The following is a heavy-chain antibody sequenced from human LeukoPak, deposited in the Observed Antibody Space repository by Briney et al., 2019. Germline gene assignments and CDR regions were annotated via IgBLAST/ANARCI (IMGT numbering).Heavy chain of an antibody. CDR2: INPNSGGT. CDR1: GYTFTGYY. V-gene: IGHV1-2*02. Sequence: ASVKVSCKASGYTFTGYYMHWVRQAPGQGLEWMGWINPNSGGTNYAQKFQGRVTMTRDTSISTAYMELSRLRSDDTAVYYCARANPAGGGGYSYGYGSAGVDYWGQGTLVTVSS. CDR3: ARANPAGGGGYSYGYGSAGVDY. D-gene: IGHD5-18*01. J-gene: IGHJ4*02.